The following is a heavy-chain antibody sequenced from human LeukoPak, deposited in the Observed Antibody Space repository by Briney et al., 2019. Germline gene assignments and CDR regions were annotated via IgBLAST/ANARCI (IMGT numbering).Heavy chain of an antibody. CDR3: ARVVRGVIFRNYYYYYYMDV. J-gene: IGHJ6*03. V-gene: IGHV4-59*12. CDR1: GGSITSYY. CDR2: IYYSGST. Sequence: SETLSLTCTVSGGSITSYYWSWIRQPPGKGLEWIGSIYYSGSTNYNPSLKSRVTISVDTSMNQFSLKLSSATAADTAVYYCARVVRGVIFRNYYYYYYMDVWAKGTTVTISS. D-gene: IGHD3-10*01.